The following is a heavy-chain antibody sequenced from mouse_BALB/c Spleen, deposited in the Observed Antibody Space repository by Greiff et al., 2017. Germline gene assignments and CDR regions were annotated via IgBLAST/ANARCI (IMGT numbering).Heavy chain of an antibody. Sequence: VQLQQSGPGLVQPSQSLSITCTVSGFSLTSYGVHWVRQSPGKGLEWLGVIWSGGSTDYNAAFISRLSISKDNSKGQVFFKMNSLQANDTAIYYCASLTGYYAMDYWGQGTSVTVSS. CDR3: ASLTGYYAMDY. J-gene: IGHJ4*01. V-gene: IGHV2-2*02. D-gene: IGHD4-1*01. CDR1: GFSLTSYG. CDR2: IWSGGST.